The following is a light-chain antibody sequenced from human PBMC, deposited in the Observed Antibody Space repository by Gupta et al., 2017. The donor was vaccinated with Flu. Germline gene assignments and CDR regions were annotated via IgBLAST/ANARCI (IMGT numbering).Light chain of an antibody. J-gene: IGLJ3*02. CDR2: EVT. V-gene: IGLV2-8*01. CDR3: SSYAGNFNLV. Sequence: QSALTQPPSAPGSPGQAVTISCTGTSSVVGSYNYVSWYQQHPAKVPQLIIYEVTRRPPGVPDRFSGSRSDNTASLTVSVHQAEDEADYYCSSYAGNFNLVFGGGTKLTVL. CDR1: SSVVGSYNY.